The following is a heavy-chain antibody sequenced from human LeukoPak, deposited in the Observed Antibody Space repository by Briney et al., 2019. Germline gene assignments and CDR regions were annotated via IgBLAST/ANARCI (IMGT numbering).Heavy chain of an antibody. Sequence: GGSLRLSCAASRFTVSSNYMSWVRQAPGKGLEWVAVIYSGSSTNYADSVKGRFTISRDNSKNTLYLQMNSLRAEDTAVYYCATHAGHTSYQVLNFDYWGQGTLVTVSS. CDR2: IYSGSST. CDR3: ATHAGHTSYQVLNFDY. J-gene: IGHJ4*02. CDR1: RFTVSSNY. V-gene: IGHV3-53*01. D-gene: IGHD2-2*01.